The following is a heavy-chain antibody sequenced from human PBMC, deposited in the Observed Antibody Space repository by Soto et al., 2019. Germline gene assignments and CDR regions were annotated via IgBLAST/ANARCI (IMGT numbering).Heavy chain of an antibody. CDR1: GGTFSSYA. J-gene: IGHJ1*01. Sequence: ASVKVSCKASGGTFSSYAISWVRQAPGQGLEWMGGIIPIFGTANYAQKFQGRVTITADESTSTAYMELSSLRSEDTAVYYCARDPYDDSSGYPLSQHWGQGTLVTVSS. CDR3: ARDPYDDSSGYPLSQH. V-gene: IGHV1-69*13. D-gene: IGHD3-22*01. CDR2: IIPIFGTA.